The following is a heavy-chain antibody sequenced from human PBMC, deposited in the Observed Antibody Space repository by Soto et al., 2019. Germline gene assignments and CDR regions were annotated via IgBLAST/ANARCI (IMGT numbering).Heavy chain of an antibody. CDR3: AREKDDSGDYVWGSYRQLGMDV. D-gene: IGHD3-16*02. CDR2: IYYSGST. CDR1: GGSISSGGYY. V-gene: IGHV4-31*03. J-gene: IGHJ6*02. Sequence: NPSETLSLTCTVSGGSISSGGYYWSWIHQHPGKGLEWIGYIYYSGSTYYNPSLKSRVTISVDTSKNQFSLKLSSVTAADTAVYYCAREKDDSGDYVWGSYRQLGMDVWGQGTTVTVSS.